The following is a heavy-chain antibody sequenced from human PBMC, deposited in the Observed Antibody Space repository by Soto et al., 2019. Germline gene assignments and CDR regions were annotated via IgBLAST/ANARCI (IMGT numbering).Heavy chain of an antibody. CDR1: GGSISSSNW. CDR2: IYHSGST. V-gene: IGHV4-4*02. CDR3: ARAPDRLPHDAFDI. D-gene: IGHD4-17*01. J-gene: IGHJ3*02. Sequence: SETLSLTCAVSGGSISSSNWWSWVRQPPGKGLEWIGEIYHSGSTNYNPPLKSRVTISVDKSKNQFSLKLSSVTAADTAVYYCARAPDRLPHDAFDIWGQGTMVTVSS.